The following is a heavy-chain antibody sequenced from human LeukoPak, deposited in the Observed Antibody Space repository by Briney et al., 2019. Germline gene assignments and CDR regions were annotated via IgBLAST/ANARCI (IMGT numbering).Heavy chain of an antibody. J-gene: IGHJ6*02. CDR2: ISYDGSNK. V-gene: IGHV3-30*03. CDR1: GFTFSSYG. CDR3: ASDIAVAGTPHNYSYYGMDV. Sequence: GRSLRLSCAASGFTFSSYGMHWVRQAPGKGLEWVAVISYDGSNKYYADSVKGRFTISRDNSKNTLYLQMNSLRAEDTGVYYCASDIAVAGTPHNYSYYGMDVWGQGTTVTVSS. D-gene: IGHD6-19*01.